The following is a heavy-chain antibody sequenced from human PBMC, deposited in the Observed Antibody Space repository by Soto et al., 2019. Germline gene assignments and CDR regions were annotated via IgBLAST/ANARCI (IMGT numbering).Heavy chain of an antibody. V-gene: IGHV1-69*02. J-gene: IGHJ3*01. CDR2: IIPMLTWT. CDR1: GGTFNTYT. CDR3: SIASWSGETVEV. Sequence: QVHLIQSGAEVKKPGSSVKVSCKAAGGTFNTYTLFWVRQAPGHGLERMGRIIPMLTWTNSAQKFQGRLALTADKSTGTAFMELASLRSDDKAVDFCSIASWSGETVEVWGQGTMVTVSS. D-gene: IGHD2-21*01.